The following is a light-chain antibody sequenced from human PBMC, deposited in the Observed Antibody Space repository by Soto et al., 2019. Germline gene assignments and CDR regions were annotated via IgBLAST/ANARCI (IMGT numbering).Light chain of an antibody. CDR2: GAS. Sequence: EIVLTQSPGTLSLSPGERATLSCRASQSFSSSFLAWYQQKPGQAPRLLIYGASSRTTGIPDRFSGSGSGTDSTLTISRLEPEDFAVYYCHQYGSSPYTFGQGTKLEIK. CDR3: HQYGSSPYT. V-gene: IGKV3-20*01. CDR1: QSFSSSF. J-gene: IGKJ2*01.